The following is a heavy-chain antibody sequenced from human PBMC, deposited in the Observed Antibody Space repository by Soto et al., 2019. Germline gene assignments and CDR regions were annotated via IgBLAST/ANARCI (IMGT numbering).Heavy chain of an antibody. CDR2: IIPIFGTA. D-gene: IGHD3-22*01. V-gene: IGHV1-69*01. CDR3: ARDLSGTMTDRGYYGMDV. CDR1: GGTFSSYA. Sequence: QVQLVQSGAEVKKPGSSVKVSCKAAGGTFSSYAISWVRQAPGQGLEWMGGIIPIFGTANYAQKFRGRDTITADESTRTAYMELSSLRSEDTAVYYCARDLSGTMTDRGYYGMDVWGQGTTVTVSS. J-gene: IGHJ6*02.